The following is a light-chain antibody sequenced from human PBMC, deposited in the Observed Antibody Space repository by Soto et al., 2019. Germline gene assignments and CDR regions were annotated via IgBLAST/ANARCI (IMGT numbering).Light chain of an antibody. V-gene: IGKV1-39*01. J-gene: IGKJ2*01. Sequence: DIQMTQSPSSLSASVGDRVSITCRASQGIRIYLNWYQQKPGIAPKLLIYAASTLQSGVPSRFSGSGSGTEFTLTISSLQPEDFATYYCQQSYSPLMYTFGLGTNLEIK. CDR1: QGIRIY. CDR2: AAS. CDR3: QQSYSPLMYT.